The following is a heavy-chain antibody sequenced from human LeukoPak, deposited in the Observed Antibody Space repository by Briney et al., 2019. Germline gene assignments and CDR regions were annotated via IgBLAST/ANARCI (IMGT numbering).Heavy chain of an antibody. J-gene: IGHJ3*02. CDR2: INPNSGNT. Sequence: ASVKVSCKASGYTFTSYDINWVRQAPGQGLEWMGWINPNSGNTGYAQKFQGRVTMTKNTSISTAYMELSSLRSEDTAVYYCARGHYGGNVDAFDIWGQGTMVTVSS. D-gene: IGHD4-23*01. V-gene: IGHV1-8*01. CDR3: ARGHYGGNVDAFDI. CDR1: GYTFTSYD.